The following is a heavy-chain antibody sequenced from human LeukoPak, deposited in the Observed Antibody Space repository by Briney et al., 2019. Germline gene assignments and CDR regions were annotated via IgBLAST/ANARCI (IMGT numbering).Heavy chain of an antibody. Sequence: GGSLRLSCAASGFTFSSYAMSWVRQVPGKGLEWVAVISYDGSNKYYADSVKGRFTISRDNSKNTLYLQMNSLRAEDTAVYYCAREHRTIFGVAHLDAFDIWGQGTMVTVSS. J-gene: IGHJ3*02. D-gene: IGHD3-3*01. CDR1: GFTFSSYA. V-gene: IGHV3-30-3*01. CDR3: AREHRTIFGVAHLDAFDI. CDR2: ISYDGSNK.